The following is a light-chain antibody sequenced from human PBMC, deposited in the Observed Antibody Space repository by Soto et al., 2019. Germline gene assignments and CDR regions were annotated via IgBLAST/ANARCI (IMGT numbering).Light chain of an antibody. CDR3: QQYNSYSWK. J-gene: IGKJ1*01. CDR1: QSISSW. Sequence: DIQMTHSPSTLSASVLYRVTITFRASQSISSWLAWYQQKPGKAPKLLIYKASSLESGVPSRFSGSGSGTEFTLTISSLQPDDFATYYCQQYNSYSWKFGQGTKVDIK. V-gene: IGKV1-5*03. CDR2: KAS.